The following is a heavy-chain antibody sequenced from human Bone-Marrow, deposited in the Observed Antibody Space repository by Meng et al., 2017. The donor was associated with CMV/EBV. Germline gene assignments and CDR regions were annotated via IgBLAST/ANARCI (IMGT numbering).Heavy chain of an antibody. D-gene: IGHD4-17*01. CDR2: ISWNSGSI. CDR1: GFTFDDYA. Sequence: SLKISCAASGFTFDDYAMHWVRQAPGKGLEWVSGISWNSGSIGYADSVKGRFTISRDNAKKALYLQMNSLRAEDTALYYCAKAPHPRATVTHFDYWGQGTLVTVSS. CDR3: AKAPHPRATVTHFDY. J-gene: IGHJ4*02. V-gene: IGHV3-9*01.